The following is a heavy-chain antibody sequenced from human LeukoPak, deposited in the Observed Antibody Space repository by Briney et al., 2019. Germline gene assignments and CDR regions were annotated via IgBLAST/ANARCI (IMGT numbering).Heavy chain of an antibody. CDR2: IYYSGST. D-gene: IGHD3-16*01. CDR3: ARAHMITSYYYYYYMDV. CDR1: GGSISSYY. J-gene: IGHJ6*03. V-gene: IGHV4-59*01. Sequence: SETLSLTCTVSGGSISSYYWSWIRQPPGKGLEWIGYIYYSGSTNYNPSLKSRVTISVDASKNQFSLKLSSVTAADTAVYYCARAHMITSYYYYYYMDVWGKGTTVTISS.